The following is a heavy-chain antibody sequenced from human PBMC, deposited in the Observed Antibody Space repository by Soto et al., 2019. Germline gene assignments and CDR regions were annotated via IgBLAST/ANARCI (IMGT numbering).Heavy chain of an antibody. V-gene: IGHV4-31*03. CDR3: AREMVYYDSSGFIDY. J-gene: IGHJ4*02. CDR2: IYYSGST. CDR1: DGSISSGGYC. D-gene: IGHD3-22*01. Sequence: PSETLSLTCSVSDGSISSGGYCWSWIRQHPGKGLEWIGYIYYSGSTYYNPSLKSRVTISVDTSKNQFSLKLSSVTAADTAVYYCAREMVYYDSSGFIDYWGPGTLVTVSS.